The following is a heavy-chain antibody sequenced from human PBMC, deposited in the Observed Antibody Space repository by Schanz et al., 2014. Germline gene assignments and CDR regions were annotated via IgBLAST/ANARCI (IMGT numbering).Heavy chain of an antibody. V-gene: IGHV3-64*01. Sequence: ESGGGLVQPGGSLRLSCAAPGFTLSNYAMHWVRQTPDKGLEWVSGLSANGDSTFYSSSVKGRFTISRDISKNTLYLQMGSLRAEDVAVYYCAKSQGSSFDSWGQGTLVTVSS. CDR1: GFTLSNYA. CDR3: AKSQGSSFDS. D-gene: IGHD6-13*01. CDR2: LSANGDST. J-gene: IGHJ4*02.